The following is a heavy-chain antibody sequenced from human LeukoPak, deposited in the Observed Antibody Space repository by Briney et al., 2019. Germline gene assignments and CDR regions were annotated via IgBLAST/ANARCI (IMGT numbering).Heavy chain of an antibody. J-gene: IGHJ4*02. CDR2: IKDGGTTT. V-gene: IGHV3-74*01. D-gene: IGHD5-12*01. CDR1: GFTFSSDW. CDR3: TTIRPRY. Sequence: GGSLRLSCAASGFTFSSDWIHWVRQVPGKGLVWVSRIKDGGTTTDYADSVKGRFTISRDDAKNTLYLQMNSLRAEDTAVYYCTTIRPRYWGQGTLVTVSP.